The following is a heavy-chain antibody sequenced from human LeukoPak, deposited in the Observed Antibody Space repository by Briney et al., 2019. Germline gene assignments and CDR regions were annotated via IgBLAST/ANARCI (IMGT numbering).Heavy chain of an antibody. CDR3: ARGAYIAVAGTLY. CDR1: GFTFSSYS. D-gene: IGHD6-19*01. Sequence: PGGSLRLSCAASGFTFSSYSMNWVRQAPGKGLEWVSSISSSSSYIYYADSVKGRFTISRDNAKNSLYLQMNSLRAEDTAVYYCARGAYIAVAGTLYWDQGTLVTVSS. V-gene: IGHV3-21*01. CDR2: ISSSSSYI. J-gene: IGHJ4*02.